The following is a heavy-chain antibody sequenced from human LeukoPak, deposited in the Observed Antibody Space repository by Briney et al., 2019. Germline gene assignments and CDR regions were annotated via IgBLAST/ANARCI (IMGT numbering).Heavy chain of an antibody. CDR2: IYHSGST. Sequence: PSETLSLTCAASGASISSSTNWWSWVRQPPGKGLEWIGEIYHSGSTNYNPSLKSRVTMSIDKSKNQFSLKLSSMTAADTAVYYCLYGGNSGDWVYWGQGTLVTVSS. J-gene: IGHJ4*02. V-gene: IGHV4-4*02. D-gene: IGHD4-23*01. CDR3: LYGGNSGDWVY. CDR1: GASISSSTNW.